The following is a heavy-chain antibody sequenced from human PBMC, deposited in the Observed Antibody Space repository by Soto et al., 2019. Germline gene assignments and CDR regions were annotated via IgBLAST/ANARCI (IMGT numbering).Heavy chain of an antibody. CDR2: VSYSGST. Sequence: SETLSLTGTFSVRSISRDDWNGIRPPPGKGLEWIGFVSYSGSTNYNPSRRSRATISEDTSKNQISLKLPSVTAADTAVYYCARGVVTGIDWFAPWGQGTLVTVSS. V-gene: IGHV4-59*01. CDR1: VRSISRDD. CDR3: ARGVVTGIDWFAP. J-gene: IGHJ5*02. D-gene: IGHD2-21*02.